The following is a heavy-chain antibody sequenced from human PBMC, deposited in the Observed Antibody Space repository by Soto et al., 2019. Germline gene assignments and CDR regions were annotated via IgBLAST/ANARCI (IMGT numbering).Heavy chain of an antibody. J-gene: IGHJ4*02. CDR3: ARDKFRRTVYYFDY. Sequence: LRLSCAASGFTSRSNRMPWVRQVPGQGLEWVAVIWYDGSNKYYADSVKGRFTISRDNSKNTLYLQMNSLRAEDTAVYYCARDKFRRTVYYFDYWFQGTLVTVSS. V-gene: IGHV3-33*01. CDR2: IWYDGSNK. D-gene: IGHD4-17*01. CDR1: GFTSRSNR.